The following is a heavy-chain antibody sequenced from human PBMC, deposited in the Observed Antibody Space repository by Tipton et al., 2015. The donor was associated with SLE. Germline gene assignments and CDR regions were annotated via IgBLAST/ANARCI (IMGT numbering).Heavy chain of an antibody. CDR1: GGSISSHY. CDR2: ISYSETT. D-gene: IGHD2-15*01. Sequence: TLSLTCTVSGGSISSHYWSCIRQPPGQGLEWIGYISYSETTNYNPSLKSRVTISVDTSKNQFSLKLRSVTAADTAVYYCAGAWQGYCSGGTCYVLDYWGQGTLVTVSS. J-gene: IGHJ4*02. V-gene: IGHV4-59*11. CDR3: AGAWQGYCSGGTCYVLDY.